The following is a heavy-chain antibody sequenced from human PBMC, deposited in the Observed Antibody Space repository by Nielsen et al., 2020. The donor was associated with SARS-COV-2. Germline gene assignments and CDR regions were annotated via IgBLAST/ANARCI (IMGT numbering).Heavy chain of an antibody. J-gene: IGHJ4*02. D-gene: IGHD6-13*01. CDR2: ISHRGST. V-gene: IGHV4-38-2*02. Sequence: ESLKISCAASGFTFSSSAMHWIRQAPGKGLEWIGSISHRGSTYYNPSLESRVTISRDTSKNQFSLRLNSVTAADTAIYYCARDAVAGDYWGQGTLVTVSS. CDR1: GFTFSSSA. CDR3: ARDAVAGDY.